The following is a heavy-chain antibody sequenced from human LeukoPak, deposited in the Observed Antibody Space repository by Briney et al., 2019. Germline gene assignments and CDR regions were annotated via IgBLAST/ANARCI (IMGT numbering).Heavy chain of an antibody. CDR2: IRFDGANL. CDR1: GFTFSSFG. J-gene: IGHJ4*02. D-gene: IGHD6-25*01. Sequence: GGSLRLSCSASGFTFSSFGMYWVRQAPGKGLEWVAFIRFDGANLYYSESVKGRFTISRDNSKDTLYLQMDSLTTEDTALYYCAKNGAAAAALESWGQGTRVTVAS. V-gene: IGHV3-30*02. CDR3: AKNGAAAAALES.